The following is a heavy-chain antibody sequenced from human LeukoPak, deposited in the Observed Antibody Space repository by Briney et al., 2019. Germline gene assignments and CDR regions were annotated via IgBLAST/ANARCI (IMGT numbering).Heavy chain of an antibody. CDR1: GFTFDDYA. CDR2: ISWNSGSI. Sequence: PGGSLRLSCAASGFTFDDYAMHWVRQAPGKGLEWVSGISWNSGSIGYADSVKGRFTISRDNAKNSLYLQMSSLRAEDTALYYCAKSHCSSTSCYVTYWGQGTLVTVSS. CDR3: AKSHCSSTSCYVTY. V-gene: IGHV3-9*01. J-gene: IGHJ4*02. D-gene: IGHD2-2*01.